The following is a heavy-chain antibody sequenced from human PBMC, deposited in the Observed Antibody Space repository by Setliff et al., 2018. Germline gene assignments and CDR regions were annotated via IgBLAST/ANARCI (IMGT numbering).Heavy chain of an antibody. CDR2: VYHRGST. V-gene: IGHV4-38-2*02. CDR1: NFSLTSGFF. CDR3: ARRSVGGWYGMGY. D-gene: IGHD6-19*01. Sequence: SETLSLTCTVSNFSLTSGFFWAWVRQPPGKGLEWIATVYHRGSTDYKPSLKSRATISVDTSKNQFSLKLSSVTAADTAVYYCARRSVGGWYGMGYWGQGTLVTVSS. J-gene: IGHJ4*02.